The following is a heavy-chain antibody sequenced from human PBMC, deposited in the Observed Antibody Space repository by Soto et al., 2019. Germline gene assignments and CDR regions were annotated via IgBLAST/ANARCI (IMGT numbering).Heavy chain of an antibody. CDR1: GFTFSSYS. CDR2: ISSSSSTI. Sequence: GGSLRLSCAASGFTFSSYSMNWVRQAPGEGLEWVSYISSSSSTIYYADSVKGRFTISRDNAKNSLYLQMNSLRDEDTAVYYCARADYCSGGSCYSGDAFDIWGQGTMVTVSS. CDR3: ARADYCSGGSCYSGDAFDI. J-gene: IGHJ3*02. V-gene: IGHV3-48*02. D-gene: IGHD2-15*01.